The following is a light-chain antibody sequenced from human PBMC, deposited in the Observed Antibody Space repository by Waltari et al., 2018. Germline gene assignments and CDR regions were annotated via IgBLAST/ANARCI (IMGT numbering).Light chain of an antibody. V-gene: IGKV1-5*03. CDR1: QNIGSS. CDR3: QQYKTSPTWT. Sequence: DIQMTQSPSTLPASVGDSVTITCRASQNIGSSLVWYQQKPGKAPKLLIYEASSLQFGVPSRFSGRGSGAEFTLTIASLQPDDFAAYYCQQYKTSPTWTFGQGTRVDIK. J-gene: IGKJ1*01. CDR2: EAS.